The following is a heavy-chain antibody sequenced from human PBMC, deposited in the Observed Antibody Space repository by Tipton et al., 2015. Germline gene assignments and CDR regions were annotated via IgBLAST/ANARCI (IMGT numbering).Heavy chain of an antibody. J-gene: IGHJ6*02. CDR3: ARDLEHGMDV. CDR1: GGSFSGYF. D-gene: IGHD5-24*01. Sequence: TLSLTCAVYGGSFSGYFWSWIRQPPGKGLEWIGEINHSGCTHYNPSLKSRVSISLDTSKNHFSLSLTSVTAADTAIYYCARDLEHGMDVWGQGTTVTVSS. V-gene: IGHV4-34*01. CDR2: INHSGCT.